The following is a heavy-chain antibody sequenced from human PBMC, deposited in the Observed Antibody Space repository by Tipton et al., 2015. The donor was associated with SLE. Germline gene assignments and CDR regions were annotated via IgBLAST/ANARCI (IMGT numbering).Heavy chain of an antibody. V-gene: IGHV3-23*03. J-gene: IGHJ4*02. D-gene: IGHD4-17*01. CDR3: ARDRMGYGDQLRPPH. CDR1: GFTFSSYA. CDR2: IYSGGST. Sequence: GSLRLSCAASGFTFSSYAMSWVRQAPGKGLEWVSVIYSGGSTYYADSVKGRFTVSRDNSKNTLYLQMNSLRAEDTAVYYCARDRMGYGDQLRPPHWGQGTLVTVSS.